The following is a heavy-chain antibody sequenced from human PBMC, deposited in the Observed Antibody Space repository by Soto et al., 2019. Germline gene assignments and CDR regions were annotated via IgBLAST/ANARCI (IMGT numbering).Heavy chain of an antibody. CDR2: IYHSGTT. V-gene: IGHV4-38-2*01. CDR1: GYSLTSGYH. J-gene: IGHJ4*02. CDR3: VRVYGRSSCFFDS. D-gene: IGHD6-6*01. Sequence: KTSETLSLTCGVSGYSLTSGYHWGWIRQPPGKGLEWIGTIYHSGTTYYNPSLMSRVTMSVDTSKNQFSLKVTSATAADTAVYFCVRVYGRSSCFFDSWGQGTLGTV.